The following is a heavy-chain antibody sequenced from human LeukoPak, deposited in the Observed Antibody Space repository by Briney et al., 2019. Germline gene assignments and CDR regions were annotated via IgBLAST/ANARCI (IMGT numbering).Heavy chain of an antibody. J-gene: IGHJ4*02. V-gene: IGHV4-34*01. CDR1: GGSFSGYY. D-gene: IGHD3-3*01. CDR2: INHSGST. CDR3: ARSGITIFGVVTQPSDY. Sequence: SETLSLTCAVYGGSFSGYYRSWIRQPPGKGLEWIGEINHSGSTNYNPSLKSRVTISVDTSKNQFSLKLSSVTAADTAVYYCARSGITIFGVVTQPSDYWGQGTLVTVSS.